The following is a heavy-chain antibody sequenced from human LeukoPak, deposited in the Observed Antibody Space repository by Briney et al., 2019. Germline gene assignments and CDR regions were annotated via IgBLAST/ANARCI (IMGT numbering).Heavy chain of an antibody. J-gene: IGHJ6*04. CDR2: ISSSSSYI. V-gene: IGHV3-21*01. CDR1: GFTFSSYG. CDR3: AELGITMIGGV. D-gene: IGHD3-10*02. Sequence: GGSLRLSCAASGFTFSSYGMSWVRQAPGKGLEWVSSISSSSSYIYYADSVKGRFTISRDNSKNTLYLQMNSLRAEDTAVYYCAELGITMIGGVWGKGTTVTISS.